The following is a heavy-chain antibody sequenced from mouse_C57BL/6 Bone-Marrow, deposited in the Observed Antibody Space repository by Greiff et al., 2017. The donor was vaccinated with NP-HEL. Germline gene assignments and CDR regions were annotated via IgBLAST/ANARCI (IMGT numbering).Heavy chain of an antibody. CDR3: ARTVYYYGSSLSYYYAMDY. CDR1: GYTFTDHT. V-gene: IGHV1-78*01. CDR2: IYPRDGST. D-gene: IGHD1-1*01. J-gene: IGHJ4*01. Sequence: VQLQQSDAELVKPGASVKISCKVSGYTFTDHTIHWMKQRPEQGLEWIGYIYPRDGSTKYNEKFKGKATLTADKSSSTAYMQLNSLTSEDSAVYFCARTVYYYGSSLSYYYAMDYWGQGTSVTVSS.